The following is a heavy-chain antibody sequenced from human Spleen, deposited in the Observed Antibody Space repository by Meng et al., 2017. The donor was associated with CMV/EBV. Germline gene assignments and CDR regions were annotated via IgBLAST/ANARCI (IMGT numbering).Heavy chain of an antibody. CDR1: GFTFSRYA. V-gene: IGHV3-30-3*01. D-gene: IGHD1-26*01. J-gene: IGHJ6*02. Sequence: GGSLRLSCAASGFTFSRYAIHWVRQAPGKGLEWLTIISFDAVNKYYADSVKGRFTISRDNSKNTLYLQMNSLRAEDTAVYYYAKWGPKETIPYYYYGMDVWGQGTTVTVSS. CDR2: ISFDAVNK. CDR3: AKWGPKETIPYYYYGMDV.